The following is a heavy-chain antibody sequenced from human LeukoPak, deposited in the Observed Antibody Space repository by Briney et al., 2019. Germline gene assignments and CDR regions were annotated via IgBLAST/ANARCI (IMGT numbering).Heavy chain of an antibody. CDR3: AKDQYSRQYYFDY. D-gene: IGHD6-6*01. CDR1: GFTFSSYA. J-gene: IGHJ4*02. CDR2: TSGSGGST. Sequence: GGSLRLSCAASGFTFSSYAMSWVRQAPGKGLEWVSATSGSGGSTYYADSVKGRFTISRDNSKNTLYLQMNSLRAEDTAVYYCAKDQYSRQYYFDYWGQGTLVTVSS. V-gene: IGHV3-23*01.